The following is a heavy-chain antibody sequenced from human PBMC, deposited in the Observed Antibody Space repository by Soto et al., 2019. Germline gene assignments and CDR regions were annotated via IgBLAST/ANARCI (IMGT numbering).Heavy chain of an antibody. Sequence: QVQLVESGGGVVQPGRSLRLSCAASGFTFSSYAMHWVRQAPGKGLEWVAVISYDGSNKYYADSVKGRFTISRDNSKKTRYLQINRLRAEDTAVYYCARGDTYYYDSSGYEGPTQTEFDYWGQGTLVTVSS. D-gene: IGHD3-22*01. CDR3: ARGDTYYYDSSGYEGPTQTEFDY. J-gene: IGHJ4*02. CDR2: ISYDGSNK. CDR1: GFTFSSYA. V-gene: IGHV3-30-3*01.